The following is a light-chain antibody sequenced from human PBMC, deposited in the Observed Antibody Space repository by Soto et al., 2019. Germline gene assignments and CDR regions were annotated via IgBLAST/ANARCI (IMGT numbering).Light chain of an antibody. CDR2: AAS. CDR3: QQANSFPRT. Sequence: DIHMTKSPSSVSASVGDRVTITCRASKGVSSWLAWYQQKPGKAPKLLIYAASSLQSGVPSRFSGSGSGTDFTLTINNLQPEDFATYYCQQANSFPRTFGPGTKVDIK. V-gene: IGKV1-12*01. J-gene: IGKJ3*01. CDR1: KGVSSW.